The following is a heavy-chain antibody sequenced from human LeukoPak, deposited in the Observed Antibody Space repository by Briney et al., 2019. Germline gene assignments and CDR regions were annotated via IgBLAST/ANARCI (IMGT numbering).Heavy chain of an antibody. V-gene: IGHV4-34*01. Sequence: SETLSLTCAVYGGSFSGYYWSWIRQPPGKGLEWIGSIYYSGSTYYNPSLKSRVTISVDTSKNQFSLKVSSVTAADTAVYYCARHTYYYDSSGSYTTGKFDYWGQGTLVTVSS. CDR1: GGSFSGYY. CDR3: ARHTYYYDSSGSYTTGKFDY. CDR2: IYYSGST. D-gene: IGHD3-22*01. J-gene: IGHJ4*02.